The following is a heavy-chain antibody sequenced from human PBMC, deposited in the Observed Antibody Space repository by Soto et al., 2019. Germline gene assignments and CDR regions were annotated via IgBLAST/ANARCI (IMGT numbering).Heavy chain of an antibody. CDR1: GYSLTELS. J-gene: IGHJ5*02. Sequence: ASVKVSCKVSGYSLTELSIHWVRQAPGEGLEWMGGYDLEKGETIYAQKFQGRVTMTEDSPADTPYMQLRSLRSEDTAVYFCATVVGLGRYYFDAWGQGSLVTVSS. CDR2: YDLEKGET. D-gene: IGHD2-15*01. CDR3: ATVVGLGRYYFDA. V-gene: IGHV1-24*01.